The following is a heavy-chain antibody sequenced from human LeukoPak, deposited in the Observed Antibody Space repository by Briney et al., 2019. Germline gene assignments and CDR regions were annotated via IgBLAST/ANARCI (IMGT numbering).Heavy chain of an antibody. V-gene: IGHV3-30-3*01. D-gene: IGHD1-26*01. CDR1: GFIFSSYA. J-gene: IGHJ4*02. CDR3: AKDQEEWVGATSPFDY. CDR2: ISYDGSNK. Sequence: GGSLRLSCAASGFIFSSYAMHWVRQAPGKGLEWVTVISYDGSNKYYADSVKGRFTISRDNSKNTLYLQMNSLRAEDTAVYYCAKDQEEWVGATSPFDYWGQGTLVTVSS.